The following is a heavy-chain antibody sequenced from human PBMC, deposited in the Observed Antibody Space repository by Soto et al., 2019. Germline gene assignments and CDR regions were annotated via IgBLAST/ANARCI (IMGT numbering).Heavy chain of an antibody. J-gene: IGHJ3*02. Sequence: SVKVSCKASGGTFSSYAISWVRQAPGQGLEWMGGIIPIFGTANYAQKFQGRVTITADESTSTAYMELSSLRSEDTAVYYCARVRDTAMPPDAFDIWGQGTMVTVSS. V-gene: IGHV1-69*13. CDR1: GGTFSSYA. D-gene: IGHD5-18*01. CDR3: ARVRDTAMPPDAFDI. CDR2: IIPIFGTA.